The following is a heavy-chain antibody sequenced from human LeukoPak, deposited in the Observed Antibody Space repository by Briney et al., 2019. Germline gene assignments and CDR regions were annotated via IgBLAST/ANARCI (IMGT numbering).Heavy chain of an antibody. V-gene: IGHV4-38-2*02. Sequence: SETLSLTCTVSGYSISSGYYWGWIRQPPGKGLEWIGSISHSGSTNYNPSLKSRVTISVDKSKNQFSLKLSSVTAADTAVYYCARVAVFCSGGSCYPTFDYWGQGTLVTVSS. CDR2: ISHSGST. J-gene: IGHJ4*02. D-gene: IGHD2-15*01. CDR1: GYSISSGYY. CDR3: ARVAVFCSGGSCYPTFDY.